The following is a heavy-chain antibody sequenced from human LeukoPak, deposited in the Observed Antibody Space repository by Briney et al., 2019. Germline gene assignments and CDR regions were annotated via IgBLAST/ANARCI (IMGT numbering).Heavy chain of an antibody. J-gene: IGHJ3*02. CDR1: GGTFSDYA. D-gene: IGHD5-24*01. CDR3: ARADREMATIADAFDI. Sequence: SVKVSCKASGGTFSDYAFSWVRRAPGQGLEWMGGIIPIFGTANYAQKFQGRVTITADESTSTAYMELSSLRSEDTAVYYCARADREMATIADAFDIWGQGTMVTVSS. CDR2: IIPIFGTA. V-gene: IGHV1-69*13.